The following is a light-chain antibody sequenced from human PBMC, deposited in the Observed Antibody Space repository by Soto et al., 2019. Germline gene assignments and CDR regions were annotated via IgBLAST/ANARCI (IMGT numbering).Light chain of an antibody. V-gene: IGKV3-15*01. Sequence: EIVMTQSPATLSVSPGERATLSCRASQSVSSNLAWYQQKPGQAPRLLIYDASTRATGIPTRFSGSGSGTELSRTSSSLQADDVGVYYCQQAHSWPTLGTGTKVEI. J-gene: IGKJ1*01. CDR3: QQAHSWPT. CDR2: DAS. CDR1: QSVSSN.